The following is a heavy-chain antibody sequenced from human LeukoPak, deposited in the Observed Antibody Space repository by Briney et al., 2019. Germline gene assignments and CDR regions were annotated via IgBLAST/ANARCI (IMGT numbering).Heavy chain of an antibody. Sequence: SETLSLTCNVSGDSMNNYYWSWIRQPPGKGLEWIGYIYYSGSTNHNPSLKGRVTISVDTSKNQFSLKLSSVTAADTAVYYCVRGRHLDYWGRGTPVTVSS. V-gene: IGHV4-59*01. CDR2: IYYSGST. J-gene: IGHJ4*02. CDR1: GDSMNNYY. CDR3: VRGRHLDY.